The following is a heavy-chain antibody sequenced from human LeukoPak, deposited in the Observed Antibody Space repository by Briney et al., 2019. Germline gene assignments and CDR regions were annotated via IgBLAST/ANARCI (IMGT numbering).Heavy chain of an antibody. Sequence: GGSLRLSCAASGFIFSNYWMTWVRQAPGKGLEWVANIKEDGSEKYYVDSVKGRFAISRDNAKNSLFLQMNSLRVEDTAVYYCSGGSRFVDYWGQGTLVTVSS. CDR2: IKEDGSEK. D-gene: IGHD3-10*01. CDR3: SGGSRFVDY. CDR1: GFIFSNYW. J-gene: IGHJ4*02. V-gene: IGHV3-7*04.